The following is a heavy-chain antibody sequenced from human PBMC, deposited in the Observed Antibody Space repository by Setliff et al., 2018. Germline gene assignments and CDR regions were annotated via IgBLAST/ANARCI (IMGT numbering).Heavy chain of an antibody. D-gene: IGHD2-8*01. Sequence: SETLSLTCTVSGDSMSDSYWIWIRQAPGKGLENIAFIHASGSAHHNPSLRSRVTISVDKSKNQFSLKLTSVTAADTAVYFCAREDGPNYYYYYMDIWGKGTTVTVSS. J-gene: IGHJ6*03. CDR2: IHASGSA. CDR3: AREDGPNYYYYYMDI. CDR1: GDSMSDSY. V-gene: IGHV4-4*08.